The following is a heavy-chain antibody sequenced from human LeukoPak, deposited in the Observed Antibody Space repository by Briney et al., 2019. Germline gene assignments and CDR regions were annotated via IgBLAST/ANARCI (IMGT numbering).Heavy chain of an antibody. V-gene: IGHV4-34*01. J-gene: IGHJ4*02. Sequence: SQTLSLTCAVSNGSFSGYYWTRIRQSPGKGLEWIGEINHSGTTSYNPSLKSRATISVDTSKNQFSLKLSSVTAADTSVYYCARLRRGNTGYYYRLFDSWGQGTPVTVSS. D-gene: IGHD3-9*01. CDR1: NGSFSGYY. CDR2: INHSGTT. CDR3: ARLRRGNTGYYYRLFDS.